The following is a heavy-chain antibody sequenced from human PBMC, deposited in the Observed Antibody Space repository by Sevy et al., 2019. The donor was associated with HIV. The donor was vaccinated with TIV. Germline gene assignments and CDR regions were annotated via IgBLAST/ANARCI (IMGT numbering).Heavy chain of an antibody. V-gene: IGHV3-74*01. D-gene: IGHD6-13*01. CDR2: INSDGSST. Sequence: GGSLRLSCAASGFTFTSYWMHWVRQAPGKGLVWVSRINSDGSSTSYADSVKGRFTISRDNAKNTLYLQMNSLRAEDTAVYYCARDQADSSSWYIGYYYYYSMDVWGQGTTVTVSS. J-gene: IGHJ6*02. CDR1: GFTFTSYW. CDR3: ARDQADSSSWYIGYYYYYSMDV.